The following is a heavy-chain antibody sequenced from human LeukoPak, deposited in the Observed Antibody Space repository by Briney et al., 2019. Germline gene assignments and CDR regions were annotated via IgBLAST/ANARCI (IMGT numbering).Heavy chain of an antibody. V-gene: IGHV3-7*03. Sequence: GGSLRLSCAVSGFTFRTSWMTWVRQAPGRGLERVAIINPDGSEKYYLESLKGRITISRDNAENSVHLQMNSLKAEDTAIYYCARDRAYSAFDPWGQGTLVTVSS. CDR2: INPDGSEK. J-gene: IGHJ5*02. CDR1: GFTFRTSW. CDR3: ARDRAYSAFDP. D-gene: IGHD1-26*01.